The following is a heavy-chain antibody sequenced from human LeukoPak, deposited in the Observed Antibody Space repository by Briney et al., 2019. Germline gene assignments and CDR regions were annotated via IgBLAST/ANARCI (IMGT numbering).Heavy chain of an antibody. V-gene: IGHV1-8*01. J-gene: IGHJ4*02. Sequence: ASVKVSCKASGYTFTSYDINWVRQATGQGLEWMGWMNPNSGNTGYAQKFQGRVTMTRNTSISTAYMELSSLRSEDTAVYYCAVITMVRGVITHFGYWGQGTLVTVSS. D-gene: IGHD3-10*01. CDR3: AVITMVRGVITHFGY. CDR2: MNPNSGNT. CDR1: GYTFTSYD.